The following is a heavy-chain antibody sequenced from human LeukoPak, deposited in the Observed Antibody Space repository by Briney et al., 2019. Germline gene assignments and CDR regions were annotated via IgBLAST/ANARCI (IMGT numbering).Heavy chain of an antibody. CDR1: GYTFTGYY. D-gene: IGHD2-8*01. CDR3: ARETPGLRQMVYATRRFDP. J-gene: IGHJ5*02. CDR2: INPNSGGT. Sequence: ASVKVSCKASGYTFTGYYMHWVRQAPGQGLEWMGRINPNSGGTNYAQKLQGRVTMTTDTSTSTAYMELRSLRSDDTAVYYCARETPGLRQMVYATRRFDPWGQGTLVTVSS. V-gene: IGHV1-2*06.